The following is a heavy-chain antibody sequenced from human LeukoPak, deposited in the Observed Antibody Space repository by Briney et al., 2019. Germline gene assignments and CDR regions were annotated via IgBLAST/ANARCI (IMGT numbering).Heavy chain of an antibody. CDR3: ASNIVGATDYFDY. CDR1: WYSFTHYW. CDR2: IYPGDSDT. J-gene: IGHJ4*02. V-gene: IGHV5-51*01. D-gene: IGHD1-26*01. Sequence: GESLKISRKGSWYSFTHYWIGWVRQMSGEGLEVIGIIYPGDSDTRYSPSFQGQVTISADKSISTAYLQWSSLKASDTAMYYCASNIVGATDYFDYWGQGTLVTVSS.